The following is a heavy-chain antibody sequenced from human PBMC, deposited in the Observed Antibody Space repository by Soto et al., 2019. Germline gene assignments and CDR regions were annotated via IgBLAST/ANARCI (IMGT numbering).Heavy chain of an antibody. Sequence: SETLSLTCAVYGGSFSGYYWSWIRQPPGKGLEWIGYIYYSGSTNYNPSLKSRVTISVDTSKNQFSLNLNSVTAADTAVYYCARLGCSGGSCPFDPWGQGTLVTVSS. CDR1: GGSFSGYY. J-gene: IGHJ5*02. V-gene: IGHV4-34*11. CDR3: ARLGCSGGSCPFDP. CDR2: IYYSGST. D-gene: IGHD2-15*01.